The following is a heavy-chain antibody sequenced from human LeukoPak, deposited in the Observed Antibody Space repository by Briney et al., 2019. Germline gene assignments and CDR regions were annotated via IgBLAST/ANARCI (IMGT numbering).Heavy chain of an antibody. D-gene: IGHD3-9*01. J-gene: IGHJ4*02. CDR2: VFPGGSDI. Sequence: GESLKISCKASGYNFTPYWIGWVRQMPGKGLGWMGIVFPGGSDIKYSPSFQGQVTISADKSISTAYLQWSSLKASDTAMYYCARLTGYYDILTGYYTAYYWGQGTLVTVSS. CDR1: GYNFTPYW. CDR3: ARLTGYYDILTGYYTAYY. V-gene: IGHV5-51*01.